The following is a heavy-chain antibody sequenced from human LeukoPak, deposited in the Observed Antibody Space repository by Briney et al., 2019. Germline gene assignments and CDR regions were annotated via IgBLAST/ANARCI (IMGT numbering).Heavy chain of an antibody. CDR3: VRALNSYYYGSGSYDY. Sequence: EASVKVSCKASGGTFSSYAISWVRQAPGQGLEWMGRIIPILGIANYAQKFQGRVTITADKSTSTAYMELSSLRSEDTAVYYCVRALNSYYYGSGSYDYWGQGTLVTVSS. CDR1: GGTFSSYA. J-gene: IGHJ4*02. D-gene: IGHD3-10*01. V-gene: IGHV1-69*04. CDR2: IIPILGIA.